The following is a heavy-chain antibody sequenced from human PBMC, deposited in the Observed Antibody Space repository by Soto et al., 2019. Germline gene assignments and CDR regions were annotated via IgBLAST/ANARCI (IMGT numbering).Heavy chain of an antibody. J-gene: IGHJ5*02. CDR2: IYHSGST. Sequence: SETLSLTCAVSSGSISSSNWWSWVRQPPGKGLEWIGEIYHSGSTNYNPSLKSRVTISVDKSKNQFSLKLSSVTAADTAVYYCARVAKPAAISSWFDPWGQGTLVTVSS. CDR3: ARVAKPAAISSWFDP. V-gene: IGHV4-4*02. CDR1: SGSISSSNW. D-gene: IGHD2-2*01.